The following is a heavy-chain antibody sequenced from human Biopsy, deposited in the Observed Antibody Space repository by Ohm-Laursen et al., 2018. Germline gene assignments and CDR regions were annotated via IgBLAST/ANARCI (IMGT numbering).Heavy chain of an antibody. CDR3: ARGSSYGYDFDY. V-gene: IGHV4-59*01. CDR1: DGSINSYY. J-gene: IGHJ4*02. CDR2: IYYSGST. D-gene: IGHD5-18*01. Sequence: GTLSLTWTVSDGSINSYYWNWIRQLPGKRLEWIGNIYYSGSTNFNPSLKSRVTISVDTSKNQFSLKLSSVTAADTAVYFCARGSSYGYDFDYWGQGTLVAVSS.